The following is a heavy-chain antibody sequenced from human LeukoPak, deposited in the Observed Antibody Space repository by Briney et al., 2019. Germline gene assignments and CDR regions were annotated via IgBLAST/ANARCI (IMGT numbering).Heavy chain of an antibody. Sequence: ASETLSLTCSVSGGSISSTSYYWGWIRQPPGKGLEWIGSIYYSGSTYYNPSLKSRVTISVDTSKNQFSLKLSSVTAADTAVYYCARRPNYYDSSGYYPWGQGTLVTVSS. J-gene: IGHJ5*02. CDR3: ARRPNYYDSSGYYP. CDR2: IYYSGST. V-gene: IGHV4-39*01. D-gene: IGHD3-22*01. CDR1: GGSISSTSYY.